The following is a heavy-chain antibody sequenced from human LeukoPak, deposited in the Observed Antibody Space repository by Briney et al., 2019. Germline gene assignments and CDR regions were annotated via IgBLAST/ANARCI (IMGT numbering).Heavy chain of an antibody. D-gene: IGHD4-17*01. Sequence: GGSQRLSCAASGFTFSSYAMTWVRQAPGKGLEWVSAITGSGISTYYADSVKGRFTISRDNSKNTLYLQMNSLRAEDTAVYYCAKVTRMQTTVTTGFDYWGQGTLVTVSS. CDR3: AKVTRMQTTVTTGFDY. CDR2: ITGSGIST. V-gene: IGHV3-23*01. J-gene: IGHJ4*02. CDR1: GFTFSSYA.